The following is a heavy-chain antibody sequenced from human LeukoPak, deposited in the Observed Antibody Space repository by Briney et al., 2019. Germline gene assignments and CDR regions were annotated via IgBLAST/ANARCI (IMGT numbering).Heavy chain of an antibody. CDR2: IYHSGST. CDR3: ARDLKSGYCSSTSCYGGGNWFDP. J-gene: IGHJ5*02. D-gene: IGHD2-2*01. Sequence: SETLSLTCTVSGGSISSGGYYWSWIRQPPGKGLEWIGYIYHSGSTDYNPSLKSRVTISVDRSKNQFSLKLSSVTAADTAVYYCARDLKSGYCSSTSCYGGGNWFDPWGQGTLVTVSS. V-gene: IGHV4-30-2*01. CDR1: GGSISSGGYY.